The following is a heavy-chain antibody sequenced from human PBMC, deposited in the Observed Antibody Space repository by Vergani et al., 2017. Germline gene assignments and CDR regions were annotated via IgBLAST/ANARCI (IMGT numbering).Heavy chain of an antibody. J-gene: IGHJ6*02. CDR1: GGSINTGDYF. D-gene: IGHD3-10*01. Sequence: QVQLQESGPGRVKPSETLSLTCTVSGGSINTGDYFWSWIRQTPGKGLEWIVYIYYSGHVSSNPSLKSRLTMLVDTSKSQFSLSLSAVTAADTAIYYCIRHSNYGSGQFLHGHDYGLDVWGHGTTVTVSS. CDR2: IYYSGHV. V-gene: IGHV4-30-4*08. CDR3: IRHSNYGSGQFLHGHDYGLDV.